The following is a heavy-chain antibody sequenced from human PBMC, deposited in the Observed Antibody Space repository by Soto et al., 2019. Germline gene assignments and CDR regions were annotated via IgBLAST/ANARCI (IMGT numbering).Heavy chain of an antibody. CDR1: GYTFTSYA. CDR2: INAGNGNT. V-gene: IGHV1-3*01. J-gene: IGHJ5*02. D-gene: IGHD6-13*01. CDR3: ARDPEYSSSWYWNWFDP. Sequence: GASVKVSCKASGYTFTSYAMHWVRQAPGQRLEWMGWINAGNGNTKYSQKFQGRVTITRDTSASTAYMELSSLRSEDTAVYYCARDPEYSSSWYWNWFDPWGQGTLVTVSS.